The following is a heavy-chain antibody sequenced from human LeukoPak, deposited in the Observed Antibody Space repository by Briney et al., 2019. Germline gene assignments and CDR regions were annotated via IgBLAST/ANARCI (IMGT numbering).Heavy chain of an antibody. V-gene: IGHV3-53*04. CDR3: ARVDTVMAYYFDL. CDR2: IYSGGTT. Sequence: PGGSLRLSCAASGFTVSTNCMTWLRQAPGKGLEWVSTIYSGGTTYYADSVMGRFTISRHNSRNTLYLQMNSLRAEDTAVYYCARVDTVMAYYFDLCGQGTLVTVSS. CDR1: GFTVSTNC. J-gene: IGHJ4*02. D-gene: IGHD5-18*01.